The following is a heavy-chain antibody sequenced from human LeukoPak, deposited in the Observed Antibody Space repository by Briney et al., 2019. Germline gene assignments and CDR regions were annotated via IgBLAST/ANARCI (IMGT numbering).Heavy chain of an antibody. D-gene: IGHD3-22*01. V-gene: IGHV3-21*06. CDR3: AREDYYDSSGYDY. CDR2: ISSRSSYI. Sequence: GGSLRLSRAASGFTFSSYSMNWVRQAPGKGLEWVSSISSRSSYIYYADSVKGRFTISRDNAKNSLYLQMNSLRAEDTAVYYCAREDYYDSSGYDYWGQGTLVTVSS. J-gene: IGHJ4*02. CDR1: GFTFSSYS.